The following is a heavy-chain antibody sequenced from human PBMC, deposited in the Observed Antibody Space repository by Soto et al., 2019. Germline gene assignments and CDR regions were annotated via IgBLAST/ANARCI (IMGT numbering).Heavy chain of an antibody. CDR2: IYYSGST. J-gene: IGHJ4*02. CDR3: ASTRAAAGTYGNFDY. D-gene: IGHD6-13*01. Sequence: SETLSLTCTVSGGSISSYYWSWIRQPPGKGLEWIGYIYYSGSTNYNPSLKSRVTISVDTSKNQFSLKLSSVTAADTAVYYCASTRAAAGTYGNFDYWGQGTLVTVSS. V-gene: IGHV4-59*01. CDR1: GGSISSYY.